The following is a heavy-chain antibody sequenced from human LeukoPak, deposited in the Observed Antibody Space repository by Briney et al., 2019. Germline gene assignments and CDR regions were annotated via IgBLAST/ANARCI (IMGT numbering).Heavy chain of an antibody. CDR2: ISYTVST. V-gene: IGHV4-59*01. CDR3: ARGGGGIDNNNYYSDF. J-gene: IGHJ4*02. D-gene: IGHD4-11*01. Sequence: SETLSLTCTVSAGSISSYYWSWIRQSPGKGLECIGCISYTVSTNYNPSLKSRVTISVDTSKNQFSLKLCPETVADTAVYYCARGGGGIDNNNYYSDFWGQGTLVTVSS. CDR1: AGSISSYY.